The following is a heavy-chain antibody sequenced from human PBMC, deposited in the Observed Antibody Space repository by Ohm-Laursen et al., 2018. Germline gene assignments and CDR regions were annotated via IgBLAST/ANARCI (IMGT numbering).Heavy chain of an antibody. CDR1: GFTVSNSY. D-gene: IGHD2-15*01. Sequence: SLRLSCAASGFTVSNSYMNWVRQAPGKGLEWVALISYDESDEYYADSVKGRFTISRDNSKNTLYLQMNSLRAEDTAVYYCARDVVVVAATYLSYWGQGTLVTVSS. CDR3: ARDVVVVAATYLSY. J-gene: IGHJ4*02. V-gene: IGHV3-30*03. CDR2: ISYDESDE.